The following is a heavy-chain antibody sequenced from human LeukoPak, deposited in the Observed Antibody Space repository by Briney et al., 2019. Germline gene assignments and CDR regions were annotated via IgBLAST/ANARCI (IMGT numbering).Heavy chain of an antibody. CDR1: GFTLSSYW. J-gene: IGHJ6*04. CDR3: ARVPITYYYGSGSYFCGMDV. D-gene: IGHD3-10*01. V-gene: IGHV3-7*03. CDR2: IKQDGSEI. Sequence: GESLRLSCAASGFTLSSYWMNWVRLAPGKGLEWVANIKQDGSEIYYVDSVKGRFTISRDNAKNSLYLQMNTLRAEDTAVYYCARVPITYYYGSGSYFCGMDVWGKGTTVSVSS.